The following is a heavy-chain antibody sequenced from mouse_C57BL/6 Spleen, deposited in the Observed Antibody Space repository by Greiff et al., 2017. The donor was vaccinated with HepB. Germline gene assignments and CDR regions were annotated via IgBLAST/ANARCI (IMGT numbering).Heavy chain of an antibody. CDR3: TTDYYGSSFYWYFDV. CDR2: IDPEDGDT. D-gene: IGHD1-1*01. CDR1: GFNIKDYY. Sequence: VQLKESGAELVRPWASVKLSCTASGFNIKDYYMHWVQQRPEQGLEWIGRIDPEDGDTEYAPKFQGKATMTADTSSNTAYLQLSSLTSEGTAGYYCTTDYYGSSFYWYFDVWGTGTTVTVSS. J-gene: IGHJ1*03. V-gene: IGHV14-1*01.